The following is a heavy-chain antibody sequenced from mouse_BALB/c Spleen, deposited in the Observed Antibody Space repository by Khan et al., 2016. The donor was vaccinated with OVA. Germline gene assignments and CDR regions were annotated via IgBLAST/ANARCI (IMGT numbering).Heavy chain of an antibody. V-gene: IGHV1-63*02. CDR1: GYTFTNYW. Sequence: QVQLQQPGAELVRPGTSVKMSCKAAGYTFTNYWIGWIKQRPGHGLEWIGDSFPGGGYTDYNEKFKGKATLTADTFSNTAYMQLSSLTSEDSAIYYCARGSRYDYYFDYWGQGTSLTVSS. D-gene: IGHD2-14*01. CDR3: ARGSRYDYYFDY. J-gene: IGHJ2*02. CDR2: SFPGGGYT.